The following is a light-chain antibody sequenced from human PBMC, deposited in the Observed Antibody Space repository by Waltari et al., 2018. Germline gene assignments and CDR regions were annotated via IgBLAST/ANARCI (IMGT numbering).Light chain of an antibody. CDR1: QNIYSN. CDR3: QQYNRWPPIT. Sequence: EIVMTQSPDTLSVSPGDRATLSCRASQNIYSNLAWYQQKPGQPPRLLIYDASTRATGIPARFTGSGSGTEFTLTISSLQSEDSAVYSCQQYNRWPPITFGQGTRLEIK. CDR2: DAS. J-gene: IGKJ5*01. V-gene: IGKV3D-15*01.